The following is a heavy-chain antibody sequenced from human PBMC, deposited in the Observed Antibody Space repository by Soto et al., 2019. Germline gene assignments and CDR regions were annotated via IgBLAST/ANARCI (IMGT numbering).Heavy chain of an antibody. CDR3: AGHILYGMDV. Sequence: QVQLQQWGAGLLKPSETLSLTCAVYGGSFSGYYWSWIRQPPGKGLEWIGEINHSGSTNYNPSLKXXVXIXXDTSKNQFSLKLSSVTAADTAVYYCAGHILYGMDVWGQGTTVTVSS. CDR2: INHSGST. J-gene: IGHJ6*02. CDR1: GGSFSGYY. D-gene: IGHD2-21*01. V-gene: IGHV4-34*01.